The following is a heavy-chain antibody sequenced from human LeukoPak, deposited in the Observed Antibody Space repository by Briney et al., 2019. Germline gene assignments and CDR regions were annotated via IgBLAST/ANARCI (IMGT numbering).Heavy chain of an antibody. Sequence: SETLSLTCTVSGGSISSYYWSWIRQPPGKGLEWIGYIYYSGSTNYNPSLKSRVTISVDTSKNQFSLKLSSVTAADTAVYYCARFIAAAAKIDYWGQGTLVTVS. D-gene: IGHD6-13*01. V-gene: IGHV4-59*01. CDR3: ARFIAAAAKIDY. J-gene: IGHJ4*02. CDR1: GGSISSYY. CDR2: IYYSGST.